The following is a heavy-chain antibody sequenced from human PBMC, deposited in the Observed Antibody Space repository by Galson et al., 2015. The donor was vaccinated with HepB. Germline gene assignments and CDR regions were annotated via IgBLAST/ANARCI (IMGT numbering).Heavy chain of an antibody. V-gene: IGHV3-49*04. CDR3: TRDLSVGYCSGGSCYTLAFDI. Sequence: SLRLSCAASGFTFGDYAMSWVRQAPGKGLEWVGFIRSKAYGGTTEYAASVKGRFAISRDDSKSIAYLQMNSLKTEDTAVYYCTRDLSVGYCSGGSCYTLAFDIWGQGTMVTVSS. CDR1: GFTFGDYA. D-gene: IGHD2-15*01. J-gene: IGHJ3*02. CDR2: IRSKAYGGTT.